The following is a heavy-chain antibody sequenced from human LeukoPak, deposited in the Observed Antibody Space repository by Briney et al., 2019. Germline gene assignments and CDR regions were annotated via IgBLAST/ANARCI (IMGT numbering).Heavy chain of an antibody. CDR2: INPPGST. Sequence: SETLSLTCGVSGGSFSSHYWTWIRQPPGNGLEWIGEINPPGSTNYNPSLESRVTVSADTSRNQLSLSLTSVTAADSAVYFCARGLRQGSAWSWGPKEKSYQYMDVWGTGTTVIVSS. D-gene: IGHD6-19*01. CDR3: ARGLRQGSAWSWGPKEKSYQYMDV. V-gene: IGHV4-34*01. CDR1: GGSFSSHY. J-gene: IGHJ6*04.